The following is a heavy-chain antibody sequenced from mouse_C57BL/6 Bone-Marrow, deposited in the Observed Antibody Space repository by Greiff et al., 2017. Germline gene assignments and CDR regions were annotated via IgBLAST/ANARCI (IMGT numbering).Heavy chain of an antibody. J-gene: IGHJ2*01. V-gene: IGHV3-6*01. CDR2: ISYDGSN. CDR3: ARGPFDY. CDR1: GYSITSGYY. Sequence: EVKLQESGPGLVKPSQSLSLTCSVTGYSITSGYYWNWIRQFPGNKLEWMGYISYDGSNNYNPSLKSRISITRDTSKNQFFLKLNSVTTEDTATYYCARGPFDYWGQGTTLTVSS.